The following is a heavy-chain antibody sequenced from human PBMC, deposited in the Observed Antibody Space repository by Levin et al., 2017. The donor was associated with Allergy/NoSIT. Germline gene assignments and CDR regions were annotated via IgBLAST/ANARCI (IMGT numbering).Heavy chain of an antibody. Sequence: SQTLSLTCTVSGGSISSYYWSWIRQPPGKGLEWIGYIYYSGSTNYNPSLKSRVTISVDTSKNQFSLKLSSVTAADTAVYYCARVRSWFDPWGQGTLVTVSS. CDR3: ARVRSWFDP. V-gene: IGHV4-59*01. J-gene: IGHJ5*02. CDR1: GGSISSYY. CDR2: IYYSGST.